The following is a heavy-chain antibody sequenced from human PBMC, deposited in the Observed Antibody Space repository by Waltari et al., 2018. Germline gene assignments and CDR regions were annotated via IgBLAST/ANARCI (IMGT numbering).Heavy chain of an antibody. V-gene: IGHV1-69-2*01. CDR3: ATAARITMVRGVKDAFDI. CDR1: GYTFTDYY. Sequence: EVQLVQSGAEVKKPGATVKISCKASGYTFTDYYMHWVQQAPGKGLEWMGRVEPEDGETIYAEKFQGRVTITADTSTDTAYMELSSLRSEDTAVYYCATAARITMVRGVKDAFDIWGQGTMVTVSS. CDR2: VEPEDGET. J-gene: IGHJ3*02. D-gene: IGHD3-10*01.